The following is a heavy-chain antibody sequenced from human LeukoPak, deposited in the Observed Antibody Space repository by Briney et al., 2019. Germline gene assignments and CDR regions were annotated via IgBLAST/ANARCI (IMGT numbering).Heavy chain of an antibody. D-gene: IGHD3-10*01. CDR2: IYSSGIT. Sequence: SETLSLTCTVSGGSISGYYWSWIRQPPGKGLEWIGYIYSSGITNYNPSLKSRVTISADTSQNHFSLRLTSVTAADTAVYFCVRHLRLGRSEYFFDYWGQGTLVTVSS. CDR3: VRHLRLGRSEYFFDY. V-gene: IGHV4-59*08. CDR1: GGSISGYY. J-gene: IGHJ4*02.